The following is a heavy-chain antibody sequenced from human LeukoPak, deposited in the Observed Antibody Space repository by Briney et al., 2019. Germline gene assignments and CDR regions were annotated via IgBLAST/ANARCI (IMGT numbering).Heavy chain of an antibody. CDR2: INHSGST. J-gene: IGHJ3*02. CDR1: GGSISSSSYY. CDR3: ARTALYDTNAFDI. Sequence: PSETLSLTCSVSGGSISSSSYYWDWIRQPPGKGLEWIGEINHSGSTNYNPSLKSRVTISVDTSKNQFSLKLSSVTAADTAVYYCARTALYDTNAFDIWGQGTMVTVSS. V-gene: IGHV4-39*07. D-gene: IGHD3-9*01.